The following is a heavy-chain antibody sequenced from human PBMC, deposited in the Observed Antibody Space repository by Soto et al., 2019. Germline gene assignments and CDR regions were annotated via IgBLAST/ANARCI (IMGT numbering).Heavy chain of an antibody. D-gene: IGHD2-2*01. CDR1: SGSISSSNW. Sequence: SETLSLTCAVSSGSISSSNWWSWVRQPPGKGLEWIGEIYHSGSTNYNPSLKSRVTISVDKSKNQFSLKLSSVTAADTAVYYCARGQYCSSTSCPSSYYYYMDVWGKGTTVTVSS. J-gene: IGHJ6*03. CDR2: IYHSGST. V-gene: IGHV4-4*02. CDR3: ARGQYCSSTSCPSSYYYYMDV.